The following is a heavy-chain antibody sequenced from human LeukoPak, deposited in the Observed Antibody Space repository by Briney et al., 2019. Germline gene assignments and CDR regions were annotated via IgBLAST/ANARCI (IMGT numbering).Heavy chain of an antibody. Sequence: GGSLRLSCAASEFTFSAYWMHWVRQAPGKGLVWVSRIRGDGSRTNYADSVKGRFTISRDNAKNTLYLQMNSLRLEDTAVYYCARENLAAAADYWGQGTVVTVS. V-gene: IGHV3-74*01. D-gene: IGHD6-25*01. CDR1: EFTFSAYW. J-gene: IGHJ4*02. CDR2: IRGDGSRT. CDR3: ARENLAAAADY.